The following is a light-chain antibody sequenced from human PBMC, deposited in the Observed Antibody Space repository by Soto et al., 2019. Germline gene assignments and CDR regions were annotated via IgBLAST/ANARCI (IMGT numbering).Light chain of an antibody. CDR3: QSYDSSLSRV. Sequence: QSVRTQPPSVSRAPGQRVTISCTGSSSNIGAGYDVHWYQQLPGTAPKLLIYGNSNRPSGVPDRFSGSKSGTSASLAITGLQAEDEADYYCQSYDSSLSRVFGGGTKLTVL. J-gene: IGLJ2*01. V-gene: IGLV1-40*01. CDR2: GNS. CDR1: SSNIGAGYD.